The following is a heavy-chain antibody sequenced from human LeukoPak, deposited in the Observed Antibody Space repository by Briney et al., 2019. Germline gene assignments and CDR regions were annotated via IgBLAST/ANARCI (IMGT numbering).Heavy chain of an antibody. Sequence: GGSLRLSCVASGFSFSSDALHWVRQAPGKGLEWVAVVWYDGSKKYYADSVKGRFTISRDNSKNTLYLQMNSLRAEDTAVYYCARDPRYSSTWYYFDYWGQGTLVTVSS. D-gene: IGHD6-13*01. CDR2: VWYDGSKK. V-gene: IGHV3-33*01. J-gene: IGHJ4*02. CDR3: ARDPRYSSTWYYFDY. CDR1: GFSFSSDA.